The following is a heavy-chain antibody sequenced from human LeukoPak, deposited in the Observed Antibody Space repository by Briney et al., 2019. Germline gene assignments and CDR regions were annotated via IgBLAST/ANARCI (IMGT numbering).Heavy chain of an antibody. Sequence: GRSLRLSCAASGFTFSSYGMHWVRQAPGKGLEWVAVIWYDGSNKYYADSVKGRFTISRDNSKNTLYLQMNSLRAEDTAVYYCAKGTTYYNDSSENWFDPWGQGTLVTVSS. J-gene: IGHJ5*02. CDR1: GFTFSSYG. CDR2: IWYDGSNK. V-gene: IGHV3-33*06. D-gene: IGHD3-22*01. CDR3: AKGTTYYNDSSENWFDP.